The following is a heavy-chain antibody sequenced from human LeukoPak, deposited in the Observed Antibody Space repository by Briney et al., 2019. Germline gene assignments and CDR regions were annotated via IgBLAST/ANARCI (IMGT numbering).Heavy chain of an antibody. D-gene: IGHD2-21*02. CDR2: INPNSGGT. Sequence: ASVKVSCKASGYTFTGYYMHWVRQAPGQGLEWMGWINPNSGGTNYAQKFQGRVTMTRDTSISTAYMELSRLRSDDTAVYYCARDPLAYCGGDCPPSGYWGQGTLVTVSS. V-gene: IGHV1-2*02. J-gene: IGHJ4*02. CDR1: GYTFTGYY. CDR3: ARDPLAYCGGDCPPSGY.